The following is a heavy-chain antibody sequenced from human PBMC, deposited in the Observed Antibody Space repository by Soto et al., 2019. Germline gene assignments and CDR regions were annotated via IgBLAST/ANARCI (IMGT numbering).Heavy chain of an antibody. Sequence: QVQLVQSGAEVKKPGSSVKVSCKASGGTFSNYAISWVRQAPGQGLEWMGGIIPIFGTANYAQKFQGRVTITADESTSTAYMELSSLRSEDTAVYYCARDRPIGRDIAAPFDPWGQGTLVTVSS. J-gene: IGHJ5*02. CDR1: GGTFSNYA. D-gene: IGHD6-13*01. CDR2: IIPIFGTA. CDR3: ARDRPIGRDIAAPFDP. V-gene: IGHV1-69*01.